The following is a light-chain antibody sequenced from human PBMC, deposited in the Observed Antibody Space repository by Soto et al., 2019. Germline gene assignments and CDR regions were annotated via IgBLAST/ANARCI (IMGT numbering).Light chain of an antibody. CDR1: SSDVGPYNH. J-gene: IGLJ1*01. V-gene: IGLV2-14*01. Sequence: QSALTQPASVSGSPGQSITISCTGTSSDVGPYNHVSWYQQHPGKAPQLIIYEVSNRPSGLSNRFSASKSGNTASLTISGLQAEDEADYYCCSFTTSSTLVFGTGTQLTVL. CDR3: CSFTTSSTLV. CDR2: EVS.